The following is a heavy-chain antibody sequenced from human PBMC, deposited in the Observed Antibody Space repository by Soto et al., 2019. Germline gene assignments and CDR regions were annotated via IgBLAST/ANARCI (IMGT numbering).Heavy chain of an antibody. V-gene: IGHV3-74*01. J-gene: IGHJ4*02. Sequence: GGSLRLSCAASGFTFSSYSMNWVRQAPGKGLVWVSWINSDGSSTSYADSVKGRFTISRDNAKNTLYLQMNSLRAEDTAVYYCASGGSSLNFDSWGQGTLVTVSS. D-gene: IGHD6-6*01. CDR2: INSDGSST. CDR1: GFTFSSYS. CDR3: ASGGSSLNFDS.